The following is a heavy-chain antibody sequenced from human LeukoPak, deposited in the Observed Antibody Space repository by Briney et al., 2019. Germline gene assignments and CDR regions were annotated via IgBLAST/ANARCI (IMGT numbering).Heavy chain of an antibody. CDR3: ARSTELSDPYFYYGMDV. CDR1: GFSFRSFE. V-gene: IGHV3-48*03. CDR2: ISSASGTI. Sequence: GGSLRLSCAASGFSFRSFEMSWVRQAPGKGLECIAYISSASGTIYHAGSVKGRFTISRDNANNSLYLQMNSLRAEDTATYYCARSTELSDPYFYYGMDVWGQGTTVTVSS. D-gene: IGHD1-26*01. J-gene: IGHJ6*02.